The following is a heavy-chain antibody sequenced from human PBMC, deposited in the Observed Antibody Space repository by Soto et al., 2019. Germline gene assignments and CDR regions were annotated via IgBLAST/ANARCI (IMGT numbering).Heavy chain of an antibody. V-gene: IGHV1-3*01. D-gene: IGHD5-18*01. CDR2: INAGNGNT. CDR3: PRGIHVYLHNFDY. Sequence: QVQLVQSGAEVKKPGASVKVSCKASGYTFTSYAMHWVRQAPGQRLEWMGWINAGNGNTKYSQKFQGRVTIITNPSASTAYVKMLTLRSNVTTVYYCPRGIHVYLHNFDYWGQGPLVTVSS. J-gene: IGHJ4*02. CDR1: GYTFTSYA.